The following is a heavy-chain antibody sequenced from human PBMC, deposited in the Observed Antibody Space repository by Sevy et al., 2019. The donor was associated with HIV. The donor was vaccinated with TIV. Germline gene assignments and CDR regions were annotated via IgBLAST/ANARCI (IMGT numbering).Heavy chain of an antibody. CDR1: GFSISGYG. J-gene: IGHJ4*02. CDR2: IWYDGTNR. D-gene: IGHD6-19*01. CDR3: SREDIRVAGIGYYFHS. Sequence: GGSLRLSCAASGFSISGYGMHWVRQAPGKGLEWVAVIWYDGTNREYADSVKGRFTISRDNSKNTLYLQMNSLRVQDTAVYYCSREDIRVAGIGYYFHSWGQGTLVTVSS. V-gene: IGHV3-33*01.